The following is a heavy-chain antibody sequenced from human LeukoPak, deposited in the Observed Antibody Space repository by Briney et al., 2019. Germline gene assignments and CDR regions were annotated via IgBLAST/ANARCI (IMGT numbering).Heavy chain of an antibody. CDR2: ISYDGNNK. V-gene: IGHV3-30*01. CDR3: AKDSAFYYIDV. D-gene: IGHD3-10*01. CDR1: GFTFSSSA. J-gene: IGHJ6*03. Sequence: GRSLRLSCAASGFTFSSSALHWVRQAPGKGLEWVTLISYDGNNKYYADSVKGRFTISRDNSKDTLYLQMNSLKGDDTAVYYCAKDSAFYYIDVWGKGTTVIISS.